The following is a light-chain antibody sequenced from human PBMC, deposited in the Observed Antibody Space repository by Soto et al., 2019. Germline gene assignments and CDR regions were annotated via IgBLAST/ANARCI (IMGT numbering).Light chain of an antibody. V-gene: IGLV7-46*01. CDR2: DTS. J-gene: IGLJ1*01. CDR1: TGAVTSGHY. Sequence: QAVVTQEPSLTVSPGGTVTLTCGSSTGAVTSGHYPYWFQQKPGQAPRTLIYDTSNTHSWTPARFSGSLLGGKAALTLSGAQPEDEAEYYCLLSYSGARLVFGTGTKLTVL. CDR3: LLSYSGARLV.